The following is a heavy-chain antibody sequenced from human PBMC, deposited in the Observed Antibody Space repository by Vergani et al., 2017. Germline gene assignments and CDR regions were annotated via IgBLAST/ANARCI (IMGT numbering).Heavy chain of an antibody. D-gene: IGHD6-6*01. Sequence: QVQLQESGPGLVKPSETLSLTCTVSGGSISSYYWSWIRQPPGKGLEWIGYIYYSGSTNYNPSLKSRVTISVDTSKNQFSLKLSSVTAADTAVYYCAGLLAAPYQYYWGQGTLVTVSS. CDR3: AGLLAAPYQYY. V-gene: IGHV4-59*01. J-gene: IGHJ4*02. CDR1: GGSISSYY. CDR2: IYYSGST.